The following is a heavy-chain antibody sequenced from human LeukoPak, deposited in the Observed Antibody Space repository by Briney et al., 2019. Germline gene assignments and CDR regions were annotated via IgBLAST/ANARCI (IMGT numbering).Heavy chain of an antibody. D-gene: IGHD1-26*01. Sequence: PSETLSLTCTVSGGSVSTEDYYWSWIRQPPGKGLEWIGYIYNSGGTNYNPSLKSRVTLSVDTSKNRLSLKLNSVTAADTAVYYCARGGSRGDSWGQGTLVTVSS. CDR1: GGSVSTEDYY. CDR2: IYNSGGT. J-gene: IGHJ5*01. V-gene: IGHV4-61*08. CDR3: ARGGSRGDS.